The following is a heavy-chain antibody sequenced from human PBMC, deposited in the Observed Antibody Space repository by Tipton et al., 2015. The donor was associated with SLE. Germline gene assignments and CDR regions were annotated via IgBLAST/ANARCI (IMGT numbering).Heavy chain of an antibody. Sequence: TLSLTCPVSGGSISSSSYYWGWIRQPPGKGLEWIGSIYYSGSTYYNPSLKSRVTISVDTSKNQFSLKLSSVTAADTAVYYCARWGRSSGWYGYWGQGTLVTVSS. D-gene: IGHD6-19*01. CDR3: ARWGRSSGWYGY. CDR1: GGSISSSSYY. CDR2: IYYSGST. V-gene: IGHV4-39*07. J-gene: IGHJ4*02.